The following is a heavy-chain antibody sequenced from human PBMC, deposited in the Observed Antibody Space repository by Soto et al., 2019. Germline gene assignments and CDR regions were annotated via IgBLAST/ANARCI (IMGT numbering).Heavy chain of an antibody. J-gene: IGHJ6*02. CDR1: GYTFTGYY. CDR2: INPNSGGT. D-gene: IGHD3-10*01. CDR3: ARDGSVVRGVIKYYCGMDV. V-gene: IGHV1-2*02. Sequence: ASVKVSCKASGYTFTGYYMHWVRQAPGQGLEWMGWINPNSGGTNYAQKFQGRVTMTRDTSISTAYMVLSRLRSDDTAVYYCARDGSVVRGVIKYYCGMDVWGQGTTVTVSS.